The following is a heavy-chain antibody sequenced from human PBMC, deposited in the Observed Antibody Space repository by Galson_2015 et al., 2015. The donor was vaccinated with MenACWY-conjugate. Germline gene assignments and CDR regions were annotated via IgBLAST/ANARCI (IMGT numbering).Heavy chain of an antibody. Sequence: QSGAEVKQPGESLKISCKGSGYYFTSYWIAWVRQIPGKGLEWMGLISPGDSSTRYSPSFQGQVTISAAKSISTAYLQWSSLKASDTAMYYCARHPPGGRGMDVWGQGTTVTVSS. CDR3: ARHPPGGRGMDV. CDR2: ISPGDSST. CDR1: GYYFTSYW. J-gene: IGHJ6*02. V-gene: IGHV5-51*01. D-gene: IGHD1-26*01.